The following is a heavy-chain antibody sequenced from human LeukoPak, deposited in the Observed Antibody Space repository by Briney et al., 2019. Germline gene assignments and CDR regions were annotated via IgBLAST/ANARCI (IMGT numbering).Heavy chain of an antibody. J-gene: IGHJ6*03. Sequence: GGSLRLSCAAFGFTFSSYGMHWVRQAPGKGLEWVAFIRYDGSNKYYADSVKGRFTFSRDNSKNTLYMQMNSLRAEDTAVYYCAKAGGFLGSVTPPYYYYYMDVWGKGTTVTVSS. CDR3: AKAGGFLGSVTPPYYYYYMDV. CDR1: GFTFSSYG. CDR2: IRYDGSNK. D-gene: IGHD4-17*01. V-gene: IGHV3-30*02.